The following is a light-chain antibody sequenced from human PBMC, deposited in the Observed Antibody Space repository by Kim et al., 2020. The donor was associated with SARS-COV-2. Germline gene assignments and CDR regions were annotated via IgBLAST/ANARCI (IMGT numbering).Light chain of an antibody. Sequence: QSVLTQPSSASGTSGQRVTISCSGSASNIGSYPVYWLQQLPGTAPKLIIYEDTQRPSGIPDRFSASKSGTSASLAISGLRSKDEADYYCSTWDNSLSARVFGGGTKVTVL. CDR3: STWDNSLSARV. CDR1: ASNIGSYP. J-gene: IGLJ3*02. V-gene: IGLV1-47*01. CDR2: EDT.